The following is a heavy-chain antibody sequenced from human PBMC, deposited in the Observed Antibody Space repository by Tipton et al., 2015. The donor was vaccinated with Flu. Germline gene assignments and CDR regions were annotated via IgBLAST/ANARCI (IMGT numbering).Heavy chain of an antibody. V-gene: IGHV3-53*01. Sequence: CAASGFTVSSNYMSWVRQAPGKGLEWVSVIYSGGSTYYADSVKGRFTISRDNSKNTLYLQMNSLRAEDTAVYYCARGPLITMIVVVIGGWFDPWGQGTLVTVSS. CDR3: ARGPLITMIVVVIGGWFDP. D-gene: IGHD3-22*01. CDR1: GFTVSSNY. J-gene: IGHJ5*02. CDR2: IYSGGST.